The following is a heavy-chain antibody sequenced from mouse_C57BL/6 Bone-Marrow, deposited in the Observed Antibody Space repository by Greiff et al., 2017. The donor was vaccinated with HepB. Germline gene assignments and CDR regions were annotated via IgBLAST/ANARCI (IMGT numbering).Heavy chain of an antibody. CDR2: ISSGGSYT. CDR3: ARAKVWSYAMDY. Sequence: EVKLVESGGDLVKPGGSLKLSCAASGFTFSSYGMSWVRQTPDKRLEWVATISSGGSYTYYPDSVKGRFTISRDNAKNTLYLQMSSLKSEDTAMYYCARAKVWSYAMDYWGQGTSVTVSS. J-gene: IGHJ4*01. D-gene: IGHD2-10*02. V-gene: IGHV5-6*02. CDR1: GFTFSSYG.